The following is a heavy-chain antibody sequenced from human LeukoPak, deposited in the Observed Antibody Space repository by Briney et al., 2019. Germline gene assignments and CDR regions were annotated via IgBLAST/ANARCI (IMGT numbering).Heavy chain of an antibody. J-gene: IGHJ4*02. CDR1: GFTFGDYA. V-gene: IGHV3-49*04. D-gene: IGHD2-2*01. Sequence: GGSLRLSCTASGFTFGDYAMSWVRQAPGKGLEWVGFIRSKAYGGTTEYVASVKGRFTISRDDSKSIAYLQMNSLKTEDTAVYYCTRVRYCSSTSCSPRPFFDYWGQGTLVTVSS. CDR3: TRVRYCSSTSCSPRPFFDY. CDR2: IRSKAYGGTT.